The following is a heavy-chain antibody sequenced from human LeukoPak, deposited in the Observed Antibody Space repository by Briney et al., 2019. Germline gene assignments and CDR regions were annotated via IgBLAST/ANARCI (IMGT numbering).Heavy chain of an antibody. CDR2: IYYSGST. Sequence: PSQTLSLTCTVSGGSISSGGYYWSWIRQHPGKGLEWIGYIYYSGSTYYNPSLKSRVPISVDTSKNQFSLKLSSVTAADTAVYYCARVDSNLGNFDYWGQGTLVTVS. J-gene: IGHJ4*02. D-gene: IGHD4-11*01. CDR3: ARVDSNLGNFDY. V-gene: IGHV4-31*03. CDR1: GGSISSGGYY.